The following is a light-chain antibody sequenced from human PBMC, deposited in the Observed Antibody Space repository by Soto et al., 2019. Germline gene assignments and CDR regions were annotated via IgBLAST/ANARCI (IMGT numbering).Light chain of an antibody. Sequence: QAVVTQPPSVSGAPGQGVTISCTGSSSNIGADYDVNWYQQLPGTAPKLLIYVNNNRPSGVPDRFSGSKSGTSASLAITGLQAEDEADYYCQSYDSSLSGYVFGTGTKVTVL. CDR1: SSNIGADYD. J-gene: IGLJ1*01. V-gene: IGLV1-40*01. CDR2: VNN. CDR3: QSYDSSLSGYV.